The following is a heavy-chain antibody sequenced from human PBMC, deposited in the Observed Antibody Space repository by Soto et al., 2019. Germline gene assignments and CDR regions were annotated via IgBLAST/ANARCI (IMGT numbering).Heavy chain of an antibody. Sequence: QVQLQESGPGLVKPSETLSLTCIVSGGSVSSGSYYWSWIRQPPGKGLEWIGFIYYTGRTSYNPSLKSRVTISVDTSKNLFSLKLSSVTAAATAVYYCATMSSSGYPLDYWGRGTLVTVSS. CDR3: ATMSSSGYPLDY. CDR2: IYYTGRT. J-gene: IGHJ4*02. CDR1: GGSVSSGSYY. D-gene: IGHD3-22*01. V-gene: IGHV4-61*01.